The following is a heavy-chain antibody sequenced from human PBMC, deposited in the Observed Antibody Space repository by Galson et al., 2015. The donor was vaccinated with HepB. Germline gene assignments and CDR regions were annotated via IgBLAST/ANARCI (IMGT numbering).Heavy chain of an antibody. V-gene: IGHV3-33*01. CDR1: GFTFSSYG. CDR2: IWYDGSNK. CDR3: ARLHIAAAGEIDY. D-gene: IGHD6-13*01. J-gene: IGHJ4*02. Sequence: SLRLSCAASGFTFSSYGMHWVRQAPGKGLEWVAVIWYDGSNKYYADSVKGRFTISRDNSKNTLYLQMNSLRAEDTAVYYCARLHIAAAGEIDYWGQGTLVTVSP.